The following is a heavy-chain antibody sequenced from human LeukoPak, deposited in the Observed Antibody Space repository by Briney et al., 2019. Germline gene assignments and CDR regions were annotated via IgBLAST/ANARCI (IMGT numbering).Heavy chain of an antibody. CDR3: ARASGSLTPFDY. CDR2: IKQDGSEK. Sequence: GGSLRLSCAASGFTFSSYWTSWVRQAPGKGLEWVANIKQDGSEKYYVDSVKGRFTISRDNAKNSLYLQMNSLRAEDTAVYYCARASGSLTPFDYWGQGTLVTVSS. CDR1: GFTFSSYW. J-gene: IGHJ4*02. V-gene: IGHV3-7*03. D-gene: IGHD1-26*01.